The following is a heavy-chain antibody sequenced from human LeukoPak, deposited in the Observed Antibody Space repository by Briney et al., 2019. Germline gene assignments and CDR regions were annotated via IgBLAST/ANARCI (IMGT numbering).Heavy chain of an antibody. J-gene: IGHJ4*02. D-gene: IGHD2-8*01. V-gene: IGHV4-30-2*01. CDR1: GGSISSGGYS. CDR2: IYHSGST. Sequence: PSQTLSLTCAVSGGSISSGGYSWSWIRQPPGKGLEWIGYIYHSGSTYYNPSLKSRVTISVDRSKNQFSLKLSSVTAADTAVYYCAREVCLPANGVCYLDYWGQGTLVTVSS. CDR3: AREVCLPANGVCYLDY.